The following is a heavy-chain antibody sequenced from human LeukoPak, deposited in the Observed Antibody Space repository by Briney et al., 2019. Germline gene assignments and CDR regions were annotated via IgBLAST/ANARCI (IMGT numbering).Heavy chain of an antibody. CDR1: GFTFSNAW. D-gene: IGHD4-4*01. Sequence: GGSLRLSCAASGFTFSNAWMSWVRQAPGKGLEWVGRIKSKTAGGTTDYAAPVKGRFTISRDDSKNTLYLQMNSLKTEDTAVYYCTTESPDYSNYPPYFDYWGQGTLVTVSS. V-gene: IGHV3-15*01. J-gene: IGHJ4*02. CDR3: TTESPDYSNYPPYFDY. CDR2: IKSKTAGGTT.